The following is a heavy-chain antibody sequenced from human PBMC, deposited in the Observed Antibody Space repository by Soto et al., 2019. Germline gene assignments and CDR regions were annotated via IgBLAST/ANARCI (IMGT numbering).Heavy chain of an antibody. CDR2: ISGSGGST. J-gene: IGHJ6*02. CDR3: AKDPTVGYYYGMDV. D-gene: IGHD2-15*01. Sequence: GGPRILSCSASGFTFSIYAMSWVRQAPGKGLEWVSAISGSGGSTYYADSVKGRFTISRDNSKNTLYLQMNSLRAEDTAVYYCAKDPTVGYYYGMDVWGQGTTVTVSS. V-gene: IGHV3-23*01. CDR1: GFTFSIYA.